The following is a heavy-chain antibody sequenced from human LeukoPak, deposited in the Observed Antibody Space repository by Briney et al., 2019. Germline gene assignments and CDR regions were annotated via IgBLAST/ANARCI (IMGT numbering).Heavy chain of an antibody. CDR1: GFTFSNFA. CDR2: MSDRGDSR. V-gene: IGHV3-23*01. CDR3: AKDRAGRRWAHLPFDY. Sequence: GWSLTLSCAASGFTFSNFAMNWVRPAAGKGREWVSGMSDRGDSRSADSVQGRFTISRDKYKNTVYLQMSGLRDEDTAIYYCAKDRAGRRWAHLPFDYWGQGTLVTVSS. D-gene: IGHD5-24*01. J-gene: IGHJ4*02.